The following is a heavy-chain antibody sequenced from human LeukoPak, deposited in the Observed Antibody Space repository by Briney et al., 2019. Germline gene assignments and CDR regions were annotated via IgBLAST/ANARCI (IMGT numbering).Heavy chain of an antibody. D-gene: IGHD4-17*01. CDR1: GDSVSSNSVA. Sequence: SKTLSLTFAISGDSVSSNSVAWNWVRQSPSRGLEWLGRTYYRSRWYNDYAVSVKSRITINPDTSKNQFSLQLNSVTPEDTAVYYCARDHDYGDYGTYEDYWGQGTLVTVSS. J-gene: IGHJ4*02. CDR3: ARDHDYGDYGTYEDY. V-gene: IGHV6-1*01. CDR2: TYYRSRWYN.